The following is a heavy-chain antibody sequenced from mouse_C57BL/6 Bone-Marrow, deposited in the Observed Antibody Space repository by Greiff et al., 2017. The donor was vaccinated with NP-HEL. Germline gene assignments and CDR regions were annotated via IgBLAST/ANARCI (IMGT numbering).Heavy chain of an antibody. CDR2: IDPEDGDT. D-gene: IGHD1-1*01. CDR3: TTRFTTVVATRAMDY. Sequence: EVQLQQSGAELVRPGASVKLSCTASGFNIKDYYMHWVKQRPEQGLEWIGRIDPEDGDTEYAPKFQGKATMTADTSSNTAYLQLSSLTSEDTAVYYCTTRFTTVVATRAMDYWGKGTSVTVSS. CDR1: GFNIKDYY. J-gene: IGHJ4*01. V-gene: IGHV14-1*01.